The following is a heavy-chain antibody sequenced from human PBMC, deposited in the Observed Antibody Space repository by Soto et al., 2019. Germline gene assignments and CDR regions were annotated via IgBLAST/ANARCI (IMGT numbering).Heavy chain of an antibody. CDR1: GGSVSKNGYS. CDR2: IYHSGST. V-gene: IGHV4-30-2*01. CDR3: ARTVTTGPFFDF. D-gene: IGHD4-17*01. J-gene: IGHJ4*02. Sequence: QLHLQESGSGLVKPSQTLSLTCAVSGGSVSKNGYSWSCIRQPPRKGLEWIGYIYHSGSTYYNPSLKSRVSISVDRSNNRFSLNLSSVTAADTAVYYCARTVTTGPFFDFWGQGPLVTVSS.